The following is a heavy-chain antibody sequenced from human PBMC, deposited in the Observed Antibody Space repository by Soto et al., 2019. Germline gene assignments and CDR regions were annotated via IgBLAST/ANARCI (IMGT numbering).Heavy chain of an antibody. Sequence: QVQLVESGGGVVQPGRSLRLSCAASGFSFSNYGLHWVRQAPGRGLEWVAFITYDGSYKYYGDSVRGRFTLSRDNPKNTVYLQMNSLKPEDTAMYYCVKGGKSNYFGSFDSWGHGTLVTVSS. V-gene: IGHV3-30*18. J-gene: IGHJ5*01. CDR3: VKGGKSNYFGSFDS. CDR2: ITYDGSYK. D-gene: IGHD1-7*01. CDR1: GFSFSNYG.